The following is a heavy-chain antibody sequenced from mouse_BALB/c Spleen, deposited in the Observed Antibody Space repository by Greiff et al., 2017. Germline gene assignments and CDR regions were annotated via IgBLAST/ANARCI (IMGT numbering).Heavy chain of an antibody. D-gene: IGHD3-2*01. CDR3: ARERSDSSGYYYYAMDY. V-gene: IGHV2-9*02. Sequence: VKVVESGPGLVAPSQSLSITCTVSGFSLTSYGVHWVRQPPGKGLEWLGVIWAGGSTNYNSALMSRLSISKDNSKSQVFLKMNSLQTDDTAMYYCARERSDSSGYYYYAMDYWGQGTSVTVSS. J-gene: IGHJ4*01. CDR1: GFSLTSYG. CDR2: IWAGGST.